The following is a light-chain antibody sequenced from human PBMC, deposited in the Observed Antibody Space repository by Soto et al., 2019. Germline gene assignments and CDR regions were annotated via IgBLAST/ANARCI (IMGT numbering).Light chain of an antibody. CDR2: GAS. Sequence: DIQMTQSRSSLSASVGDRVTITCQTSEGISNYLNWYQQKPGKAPKLLIYGASNLETGVPSRFSGSGSGTDFTFTISSLQPEDTATYFCQQYDSLPYTFGQGTKLEI. CDR3: QQYDSLPYT. CDR1: EGISNY. J-gene: IGKJ2*01. V-gene: IGKV1-33*01.